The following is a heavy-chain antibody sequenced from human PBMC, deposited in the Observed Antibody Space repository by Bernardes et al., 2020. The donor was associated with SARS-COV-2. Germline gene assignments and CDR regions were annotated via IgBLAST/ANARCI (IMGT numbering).Heavy chain of an antibody. D-gene: IGHD6-6*01. J-gene: IGHJ6*02. CDR2: ISTSGIII. Sequence: GGSLRLSCAASGFTFSSFSMNWVRQAPGKGLEWVAYISTSGIIIHYADSVKGRFTISRDNAKNSLYLQMNSLRVEDTAVYYCARERDYSTSSYYFYGMDVWGQGTTVTASS. CDR3: ARERDYSTSSYYFYGMDV. V-gene: IGHV3-48*04. CDR1: GFTFSSFS.